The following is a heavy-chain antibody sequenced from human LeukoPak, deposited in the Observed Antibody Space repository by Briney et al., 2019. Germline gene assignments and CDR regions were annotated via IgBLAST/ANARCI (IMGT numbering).Heavy chain of an antibody. CDR2: INSDGSTT. Sequence: GGSLRLSCAAPGFTLNGYWMHWVRQAPRKGLVWVSRINSDGSTTSYADSVKGRFTISRDNAKNSLYLQMNSLRVDDTAMYYCAREQYGDHFDNWGQGTLVTVSS. CDR3: AREQYGDHFDN. D-gene: IGHD4-17*01. CDR1: GFTLNGYW. V-gene: IGHV3-74*01. J-gene: IGHJ4*02.